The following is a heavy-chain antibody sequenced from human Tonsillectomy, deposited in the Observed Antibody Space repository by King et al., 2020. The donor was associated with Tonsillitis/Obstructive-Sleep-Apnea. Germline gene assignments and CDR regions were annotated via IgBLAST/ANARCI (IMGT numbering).Heavy chain of an antibody. CDR3: AKVASSYYYDSSGYSTEGGVGL. Sequence: QLVQSGGGLVQPGGSLRLSCAASGFTFSSYAMSWVRQAPGKGLEWVSAICGSGGSIYYADSWKGRFTIARDNSKNTLYLQMNSLRAEDTAIYYCAKVASSYYYDSSGYSTEGGVGLWGQGTRVTVSS. CDR2: ICGSGGSI. J-gene: IGHJ1*01. V-gene: IGHV3-23*04. CDR1: GFTFSSYA. D-gene: IGHD3-22*01.